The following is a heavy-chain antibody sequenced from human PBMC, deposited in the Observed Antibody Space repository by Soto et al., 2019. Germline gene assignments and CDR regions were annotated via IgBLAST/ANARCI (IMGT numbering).Heavy chain of an antibody. CDR1: GGSISSGDYY. CDR2: IYYSGST. CDR3: ARVTTQTYYYGMDA. J-gene: IGHJ6*02. D-gene: IGHD4-17*01. Sequence: SETLSLTCRVSGGSISSGDYYWGWLRPPPGKGLEWIGHIYYSGSTYYNPSLKSRVTISVDTSKNQLSLKLSSVTAADSAVYYCARVTTQTYYYGMDAWGQGTTVTVSS. V-gene: IGHV4-30-4*02.